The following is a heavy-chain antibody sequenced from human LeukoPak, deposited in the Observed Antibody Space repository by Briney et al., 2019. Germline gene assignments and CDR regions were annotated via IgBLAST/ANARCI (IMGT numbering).Heavy chain of an antibody. Sequence: SETLSLTCTVSGGSISSYYWSWIRQPPGKGLEWIGYIYYSGSTNYNPSLKSRVTISVDTSKNQFSLKLSSVTAADTAVYYCASRDSSSSPYYYYMDVWGKGTTVTVSS. CDR2: IYYSGST. CDR1: GGSISSYY. J-gene: IGHJ6*03. D-gene: IGHD6-6*01. V-gene: IGHV4-59*01. CDR3: ASRDSSSSPYYYYMDV.